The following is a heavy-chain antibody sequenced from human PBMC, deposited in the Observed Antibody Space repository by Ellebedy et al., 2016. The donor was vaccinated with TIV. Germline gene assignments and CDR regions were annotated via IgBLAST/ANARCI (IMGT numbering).Heavy chain of an antibody. J-gene: IGHJ3*02. V-gene: IGHV4-59*01. D-gene: IGHD3-3*01. CDR2: IFYSGST. Sequence: MPSETLSLTCTVSGGSISSYYWSWIRQPPGKGLEWIGYIFYSGSTNYNPSLKSRVTISVATSKNHFSLKLSSVAAADTAVYYCARGRPGALKWLLWDIWGQGTMVTVSS. CDR3: ARGRPGALKWLLWDI. CDR1: GGSISSYY.